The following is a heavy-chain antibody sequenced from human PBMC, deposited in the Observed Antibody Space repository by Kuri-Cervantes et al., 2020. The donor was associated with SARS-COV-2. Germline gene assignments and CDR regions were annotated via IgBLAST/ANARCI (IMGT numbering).Heavy chain of an antibody. J-gene: IGHJ6*03. CDR2: ISYDGSNK. V-gene: IGHV3-30-3*01. D-gene: IGHD3-16*01. CDR1: GFTFGSYA. Sequence: GESLKISCAASGFTFGSYAMHWVRQAPGKGLEWVAVISYDGSNKYYADSVKGRFTISRDNSKNTLYLQMNSLRAEDMAVYYCARMGEPYYMDVWGKGTTVTVSS. CDR3: ARMGEPYYMDV.